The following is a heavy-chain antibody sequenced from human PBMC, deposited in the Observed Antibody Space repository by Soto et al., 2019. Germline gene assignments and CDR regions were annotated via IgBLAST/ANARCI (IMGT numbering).Heavy chain of an antibody. V-gene: IGHV1-8*01. CDR1: GYSLTDNG. Sequence: QAYLEQSGAEVKKPGASVKVSCKASGYSLTDNGITWVRQASGQGLEYVGWISPDSGKTDYAQKFQGRVTMTRDTSINTVYGELSTLRSDDTAIYYCARVYGYYYYYMDVWGKGTTVTVSS. D-gene: IGHD2-8*01. CDR3: ARVYGYYYYYMDV. CDR2: ISPDSGKT. J-gene: IGHJ6*03.